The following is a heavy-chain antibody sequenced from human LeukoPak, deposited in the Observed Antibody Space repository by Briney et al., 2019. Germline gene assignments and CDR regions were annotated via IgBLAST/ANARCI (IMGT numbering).Heavy chain of an antibody. CDR2: IYYSGST. D-gene: IGHD3-3*01. V-gene: IGHV4-39*01. CDR1: CGSISSSSYY. Sequence: PSETLSLTCTVSCGSISSSSYYWGWIRQPPGKGLEWIGTIYYSGSTYYNPSLKSRVTISVDTSKNQFSLKLSSVTAADTAVYYCARSTYHDFWSGYYTGFLVDYWGRGTLVTVSS. CDR3: ARSTYHDFWSGYYTGFLVDY. J-gene: IGHJ4*02.